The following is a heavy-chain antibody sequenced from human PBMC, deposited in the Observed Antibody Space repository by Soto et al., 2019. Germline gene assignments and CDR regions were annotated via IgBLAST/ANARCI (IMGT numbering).Heavy chain of an antibody. V-gene: IGHV3-23*01. J-gene: IGHJ4*02. Sequence: PGGSLRLSCAASGFTFSDYAITWVRQAPGKGLEWVSAISNSGDNTKYADSVKGRLTISRDNSKNTLYLQMNSLRAEDTAVYYCAKVHRQQLVRGGYFDYRGQGILVTVSS. CDR2: ISNSGDNT. CDR3: AKVHRQQLVRGGYFDY. CDR1: GFTFSDYA. D-gene: IGHD6-13*01.